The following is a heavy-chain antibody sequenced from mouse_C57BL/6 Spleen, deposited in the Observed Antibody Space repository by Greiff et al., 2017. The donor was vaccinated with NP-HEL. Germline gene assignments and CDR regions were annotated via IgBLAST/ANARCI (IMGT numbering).Heavy chain of an antibody. CDR2: ISDGGSYT. Sequence: DVHLVESGGGLVKPGGSLKLSCAASGFTFSSYAMSWVRQTPEKRLEWVATISDGGSYTYYPDNVKGRFTISRDNAKNNLYLQMSHLKSEDTAMYYCARDHDGYYFYWYFDVWGTGTTVTVSS. D-gene: IGHD2-3*01. CDR3: ARDHDGYYFYWYFDV. V-gene: IGHV5-4*01. J-gene: IGHJ1*03. CDR1: GFTFSSYA.